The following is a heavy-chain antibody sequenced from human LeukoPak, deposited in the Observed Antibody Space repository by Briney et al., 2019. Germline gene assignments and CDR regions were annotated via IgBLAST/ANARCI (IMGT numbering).Heavy chain of an antibody. CDR2: IYSSGST. J-gene: IGHJ4*02. CDR3: ARGPPTDYYDSSGFYYVFDY. V-gene: IGHV4-59*12. D-gene: IGHD3-22*01. Sequence: SETLSLTCTVSGGSISSYYWSWIRQPPGKRLECIGYIYSSGSTNYNPSLKSRVTISVDTSKNQFSLKLSSVTAADTAVYFCARGPPTDYYDSSGFYYVFDYWGQGTLVTVSS. CDR1: GGSISSYY.